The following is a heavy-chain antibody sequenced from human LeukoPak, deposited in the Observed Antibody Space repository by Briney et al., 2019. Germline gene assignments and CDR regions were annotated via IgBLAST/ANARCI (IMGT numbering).Heavy chain of an antibody. D-gene: IGHD3-22*01. Sequence: SETLSLTCTVSGASISSYYWSWIRQPPGKGLEWIGYIYYSGSTNYNPSLKSRVTISVDTSKNQFSLRLSSVAAADTAVYYCARHRYYYDSSGYYYQPWGQGTLVTVSS. V-gene: IGHV4-59*01. J-gene: IGHJ5*02. CDR1: GASISSYY. CDR3: ARHRYYYDSSGYYYQP. CDR2: IYYSGST.